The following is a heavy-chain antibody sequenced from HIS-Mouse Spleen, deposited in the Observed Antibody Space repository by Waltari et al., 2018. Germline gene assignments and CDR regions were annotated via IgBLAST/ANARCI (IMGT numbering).Heavy chain of an antibody. Sequence: QLQLQESGPGLVKPSETLSLTCTVSGGSISSSSYYWGWIRQPPGKGLEWIGSIYYSGSTYVHPSLKSRVTTSVDTSQNQFSLKLSCVTAADPAVYYCAREIPYSSSWYDWYFDLWGRGTLVTVSS. D-gene: IGHD6-13*01. CDR2: IYYSGST. CDR3: AREIPYSSSWYDWYFDL. J-gene: IGHJ2*01. V-gene: IGHV4-39*07. CDR1: GGSISSSSYY.